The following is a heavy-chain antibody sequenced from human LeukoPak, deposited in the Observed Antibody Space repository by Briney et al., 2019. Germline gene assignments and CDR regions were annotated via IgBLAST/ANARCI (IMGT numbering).Heavy chain of an antibody. D-gene: IGHD2/OR15-2a*01. Sequence: PGGSLRLSCAASGFTFSSYWMSWVRQAPGKGLEWVANIKQDGSERYYVDSVKGRFTISRDNAKNSLYLQMNSLRAEDTAVYYCAREDFSPAASTSAFDIWGQGTMVTVSS. J-gene: IGHJ3*02. V-gene: IGHV3-7*01. CDR3: AREDFSPAASTSAFDI. CDR2: IKQDGSER. CDR1: GFTFSSYW.